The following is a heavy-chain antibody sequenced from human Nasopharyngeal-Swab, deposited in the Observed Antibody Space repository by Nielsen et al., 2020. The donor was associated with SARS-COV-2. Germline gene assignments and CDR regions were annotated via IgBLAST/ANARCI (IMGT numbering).Heavy chain of an antibody. D-gene: IGHD5-12*01. Sequence: ASVKVSCKASGYTFTSYDINWVRQATGQGLEWMGWMNPNSGNTGYAQKFQGRVTMTRNTSISTAYMELGSLRSEGTAVYYCARGFIVATIFHYYYYMDVWGKGTTVTVSS. J-gene: IGHJ6*03. CDR2: MNPNSGNT. CDR3: ARGFIVATIFHYYYYMDV. V-gene: IGHV1-8*01. CDR1: GYTFTSYD.